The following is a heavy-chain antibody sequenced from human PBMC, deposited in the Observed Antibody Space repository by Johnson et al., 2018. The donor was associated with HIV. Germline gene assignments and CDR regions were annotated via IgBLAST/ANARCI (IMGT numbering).Heavy chain of an antibody. CDR1: GFTFSSYG. Sequence: QVQLVESGGGVVQPGGSLRLSCAASGFTFSSYGMHWVRQAPGKGLEWVAFIRYDGSNKYYADSVKGRFTISRDNSKSTLYLQMNSLRAEDTAVYYCAKAKTVARIAIFFDIWGQGTMVTVSS. CDR3: AKAKTVARIAIFFDI. CDR2: IRYDGSNK. D-gene: IGHD3-3*01. J-gene: IGHJ3*02. V-gene: IGHV3-30*02.